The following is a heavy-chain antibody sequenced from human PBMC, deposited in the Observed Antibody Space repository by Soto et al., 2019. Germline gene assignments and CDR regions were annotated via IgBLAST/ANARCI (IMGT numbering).Heavy chain of an antibody. CDR3: ARVGEGYCSGGSCPVFDY. Sequence: QVQLVQSGAEVKKPGSSVKVSCKASGGTFSSYAISWVRQAPGQGLEWMGGIIPIFGTANYAQKFQGRVTITTDKSTSTAYMELSSLRSEDTAVYYCARVGEGYCSGGSCPVFDYWGQGTLVTVSS. J-gene: IGHJ4*02. CDR2: IIPIFGTA. V-gene: IGHV1-69*06. CDR1: GGTFSSYA. D-gene: IGHD2-15*01.